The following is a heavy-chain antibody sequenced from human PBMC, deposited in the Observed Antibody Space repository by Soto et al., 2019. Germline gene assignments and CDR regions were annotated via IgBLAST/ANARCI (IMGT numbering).Heavy chain of an antibody. CDR3: TRDGYDILTGYYSLDY. Sequence: GGSLRLSCTASGFTFGDYAMSWFRQAPGKGLEWVGFIRSKAYGGTTEYAASVKGRFTISRDGSKSIAYLQMDSLKTEDTAVYYCTRDGYDILTGYYSLDYWGQGTLVTVSS. V-gene: IGHV3-49*01. D-gene: IGHD3-9*01. CDR1: GFTFGDYA. J-gene: IGHJ4*02. CDR2: IRSKAYGGTT.